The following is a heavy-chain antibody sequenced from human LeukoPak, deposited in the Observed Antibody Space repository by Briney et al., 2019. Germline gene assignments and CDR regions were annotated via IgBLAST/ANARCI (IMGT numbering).Heavy chain of an antibody. Sequence: SETLSLTCAVYGASFSDYYWSWIRQPPGKGLEWIGEINHRGSTIYNPSLKSRVTISVDTSQNHFSLKLTSVTAADTAVYYCARETAAAGRGGFDYWGQGTLATASS. CDR2: INHRGST. CDR3: ARETAAAGRGGFDY. J-gene: IGHJ4*02. CDR1: GASFSDYY. D-gene: IGHD6-13*01. V-gene: IGHV4-34*01.